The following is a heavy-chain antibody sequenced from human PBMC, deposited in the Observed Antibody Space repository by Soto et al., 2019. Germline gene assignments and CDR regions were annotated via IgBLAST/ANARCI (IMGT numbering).Heavy chain of an antibody. D-gene: IGHD6-13*01. J-gene: IGHJ4*02. CDR3: ASFIAAAGIGEYYFDY. CDR1: GYTFTSYD. Sequence: ASVKVSCKASGYTFTSYDINWVRQATGQGLEWMGWMNPNSGNTGYAQKFQGRVTMTRNTSISTAYMELSSLRSEDTAVYYCASFIAAAGIGEYYFDYWGQGTLVTVSS. V-gene: IGHV1-8*01. CDR2: MNPNSGNT.